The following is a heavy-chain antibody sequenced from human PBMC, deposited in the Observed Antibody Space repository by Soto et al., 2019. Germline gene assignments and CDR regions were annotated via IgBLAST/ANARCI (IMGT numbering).Heavy chain of an antibody. CDR1: GSILGKAG. Sequence: EVQLVESGGGLVKPGGPGRLPCVTSGSILGKAGLSGVRQAPGKGLEGFGRIKSDSDGGTTDYAAPVKGRFTISRDDSKNTVYLQMNSLNTEDTAVYYCTTDALRFLEWFSYWGQGTLVTVSS. CDR2: IKSDSDGGTT. CDR3: TTDALRFLEWFSY. D-gene: IGHD3-3*01. V-gene: IGHV3-15*01. J-gene: IGHJ4*02.